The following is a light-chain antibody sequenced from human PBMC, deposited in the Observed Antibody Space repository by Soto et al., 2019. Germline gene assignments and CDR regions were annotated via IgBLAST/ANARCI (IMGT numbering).Light chain of an antibody. CDR3: QHSYITPFT. Sequence: DIQMTQSPSSLSASVGDRVTITCRASQSISSYLNWYQQKPGKAPKLLIYAASSLQSGVPSRFSGSGSGTDFTLTISSLQPEDFATYYCQHSYITPFTFGPGTKVYFK. J-gene: IGKJ3*01. CDR1: QSISSY. V-gene: IGKV1-39*01. CDR2: AAS.